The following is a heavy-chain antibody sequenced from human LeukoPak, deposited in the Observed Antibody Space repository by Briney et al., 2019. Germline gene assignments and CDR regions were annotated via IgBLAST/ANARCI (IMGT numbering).Heavy chain of an antibody. D-gene: IGHD1-26*01. J-gene: IGHJ4*02. V-gene: IGHV3-7*01. CDR3: VRDDGATKPC. CDR1: GFAFSDHY. CDR2: RRGDGSEK. Sequence: GGSLRLSCAASGFAFSDHYMDRVRQAPGKGLEWVASRRGDGSEKAYVDYVKCRFTISRDNARNSLYLQMNSLRVEDTAVYYCVRDDGATKPCWGQGTLVTVSS.